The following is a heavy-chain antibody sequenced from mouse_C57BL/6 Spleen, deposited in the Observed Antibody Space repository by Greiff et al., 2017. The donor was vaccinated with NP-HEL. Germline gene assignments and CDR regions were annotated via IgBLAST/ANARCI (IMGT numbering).Heavy chain of an antibody. J-gene: IGHJ4*01. CDR1: GYAFSSSW. CDR2: IYPGDGDT. Sequence: QVQLKQSGPELVKPGASVKISCKASGYAFSSSWMNWVKQRPGKGLEWIGRIYPGDGDTNYNGKFKGKATLTADKSSSTAYMQLSSLTSEDSAVYFCARSPLYYDYDDYYAMDYWGQGTSVTVSS. D-gene: IGHD2-4*01. V-gene: IGHV1-82*01. CDR3: ARSPLYYDYDDYYAMDY.